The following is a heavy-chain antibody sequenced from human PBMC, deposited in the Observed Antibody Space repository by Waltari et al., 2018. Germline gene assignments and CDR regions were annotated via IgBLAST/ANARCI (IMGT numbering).Heavy chain of an antibody. J-gene: IGHJ6*02. CDR3: ARDYCDRTNCHGMDV. V-gene: IGHV3-30*04. CDR1: EFPFSSFA. CDR2: ISYNERNI. Sequence: QVQLVESGGGVVQPGRSLRLSCAASEFPFSSFAMHWVRQAPGKGLEWVAVISYNERNIYYVDSVKGRFTISRDNSQKMLYLQMNSLRAEDTAVYYCARDYCDRTNCHGMDVWGRGTTVTVSS. D-gene: IGHD3-22*01.